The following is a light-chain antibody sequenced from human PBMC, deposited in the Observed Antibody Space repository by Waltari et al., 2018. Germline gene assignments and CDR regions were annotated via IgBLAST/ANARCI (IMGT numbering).Light chain of an antibody. CDR1: SRDVGASDF. Sequence: QSALTQPASVSGSPGPSITISCTGTSRDVGASDFVSWYHQRPGKAPKLLIYDVTSRPSGFSDHFSGSKSGNTASLTISGLQTEDEADYYCSSYTSSRTYVFGTGTKVTVL. J-gene: IGLJ1*01. CDR3: SSYTSSRTYV. V-gene: IGLV2-14*03. CDR2: DVT.